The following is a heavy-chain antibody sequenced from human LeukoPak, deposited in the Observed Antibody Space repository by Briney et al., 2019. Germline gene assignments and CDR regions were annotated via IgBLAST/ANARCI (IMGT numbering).Heavy chain of an antibody. J-gene: IGHJ6*03. Sequence: PGGSLRLSCAASGFTFSSYSMNWVRQAPGKGLEWVSSISSSSSYIYYADSVKGRFTISRDNAKNSLYLQMNSLRAEDTAVYYCARDISSSYYYYMDVWGKGTKVTVSS. CDR2: ISSSSSYI. V-gene: IGHV3-21*01. CDR3: ARDISSSYYYYMDV. CDR1: GFTFSSYS. D-gene: IGHD6-6*01.